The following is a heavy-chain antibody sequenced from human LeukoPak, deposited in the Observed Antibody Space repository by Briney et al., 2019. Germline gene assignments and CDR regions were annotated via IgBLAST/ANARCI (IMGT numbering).Heavy chain of an antibody. CDR2: LTWNSGSI. V-gene: IGHV3-9*01. Sequence: PGRSLGLSCAASGFTFDDYAMHWVRQAPGKGLEWVSGLTWNSGSINYADSVKGRFTISRDNAKNSVYLQLNSLRVEDTALYYCAKDRAGSYYDAFNIWGQGTMVTVSS. CDR3: AKDRAGSYYDAFNI. D-gene: IGHD1-26*01. CDR1: GFTFDDYA. J-gene: IGHJ3*02.